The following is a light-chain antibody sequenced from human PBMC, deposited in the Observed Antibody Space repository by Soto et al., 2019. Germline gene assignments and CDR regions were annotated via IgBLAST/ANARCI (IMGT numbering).Light chain of an antibody. Sequence: QSVLTQPASVSGSPGQSITISCTGTSSDVGGYNYVSWYQQHPGKAPKLMIYDVSYRPSGVSNRFSGSKSGNTASLTISGLQAEDEADYFCYSYTTSSTLVFGGGTKLTVL. CDR3: YSYTTSSTLV. V-gene: IGLV2-14*01. CDR2: DVS. CDR1: SSDVGGYNY. J-gene: IGLJ2*01.